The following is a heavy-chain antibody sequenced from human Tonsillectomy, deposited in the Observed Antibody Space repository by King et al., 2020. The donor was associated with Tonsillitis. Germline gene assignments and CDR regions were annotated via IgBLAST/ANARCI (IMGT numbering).Heavy chain of an antibody. D-gene: IGHD3-22*01. J-gene: IGHJ5*02. Sequence: QLVQSGAEVKKPGSSVKVSCKASGGTFSSYAISWVRQAPGQGLEWMGGIIPIFGTANYAQKFQGRVTITADESTSTAYMELSSLRSEDTAVYYCARGKRPYDSSGYYLNWFDPWGQGTLVTVSS. CDR1: GGTFSSYA. CDR3: ARGKRPYDSSGYYLNWFDP. V-gene: IGHV1-69*12. CDR2: IIPIFGTA.